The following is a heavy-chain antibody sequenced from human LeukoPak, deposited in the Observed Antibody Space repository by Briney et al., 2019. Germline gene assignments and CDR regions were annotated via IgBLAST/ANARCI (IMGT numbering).Heavy chain of an antibody. Sequence: AGGSLRLSCAASGFTFGSYGMCWVRQAPGKGLEWVSFITPNADRTSYADSVEGRFTISRDNPRNTLYMQMNSLRDEDTALYYCAIMHGYYDGSGYWVQWGQGTLVTVSS. CDR2: ITPNADRT. V-gene: IGHV3-23*01. CDR1: GFTFGSYG. CDR3: AIMHGYYDGSGYWVQ. J-gene: IGHJ1*01. D-gene: IGHD3-22*01.